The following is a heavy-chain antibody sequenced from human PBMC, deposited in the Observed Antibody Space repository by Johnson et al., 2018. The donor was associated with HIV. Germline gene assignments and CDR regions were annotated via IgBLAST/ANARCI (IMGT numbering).Heavy chain of an antibody. V-gene: IGHV3-11*04. J-gene: IGHJ3*02. CDR2: ISSSGSSI. CDR1: GFTFSDHY. D-gene: IGHD2/OR15-2a*01. Sequence: QVQLVESGGGLVKPGGSLRLSCAASGFTFSDHYMSWIRQAPGKGLEWVSYISSSGSSISYADSVKGRFTISRDNAKNSLYLQMNNLRAEDTAVYYCARDIHSMIDGFDIWGRGAMVTVSS. CDR3: ARDIHSMIDGFDI.